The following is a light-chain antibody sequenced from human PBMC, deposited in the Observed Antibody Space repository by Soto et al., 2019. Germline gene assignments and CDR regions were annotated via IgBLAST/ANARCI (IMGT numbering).Light chain of an antibody. J-gene: IGKJ5*01. V-gene: IGKV3-11*01. CDR1: QSVSSY. Sequence: IVWTQDPPTRSVYPGGRDLLSCRASQSVSSYLAWYQQKPGQAPRLLIYDASNRATGIPARFSGSGSGTDFSLTISSLQHEDFAVYYCQQRSNWAPITLGQGTRLEIK. CDR3: QQRSNWAPIT. CDR2: DAS.